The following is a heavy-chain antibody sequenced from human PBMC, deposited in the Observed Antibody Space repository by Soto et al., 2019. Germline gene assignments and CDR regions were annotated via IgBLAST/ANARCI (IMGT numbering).Heavy chain of an antibody. V-gene: IGHV4-39*01. CDR3: ARLLGSGSYNNRFSKQYYYYYYGMDV. CDR2: IYYSGST. D-gene: IGHD3-10*01. CDR1: GGSISSSSYY. J-gene: IGHJ6*02. Sequence: ASETLSLTCTVSGGSISSSSYYWGWIRQPPGKGLEWIGSIYYSGSTYYNPSLKSRVTISVDTSKNQFSLKLSSVTAADTAVYYCARLLGSGSYNNRFSKQYYYYYYGMDVWGQGTTVTVSS.